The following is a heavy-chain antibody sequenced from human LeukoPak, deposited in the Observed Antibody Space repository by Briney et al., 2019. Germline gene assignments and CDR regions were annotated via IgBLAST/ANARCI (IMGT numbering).Heavy chain of an antibody. J-gene: IGHJ3*02. V-gene: IGHV3-48*01. CDR2: IDHSRNTQ. CDR3: ARKRSPGAFDI. CDR1: GFTFSTYT. Sequence: GGSLRLSCAASGFTFSTYTMNWVRQAPGKGLEWISYIDHSRNTQYYADSVKGRFTISRDDSRNSLYLQMNSLRAEDTAVYYCARKRSPGAFDIWGQGTMVTVSS.